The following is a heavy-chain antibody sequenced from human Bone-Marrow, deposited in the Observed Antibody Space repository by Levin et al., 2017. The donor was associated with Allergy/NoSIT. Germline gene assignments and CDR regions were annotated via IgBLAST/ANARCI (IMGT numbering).Heavy chain of an antibody. CDR3: AKDYGDYRNPHYFDY. Sequence: GGSLRLSCAASGFTFSSYAMSWVRQAPGKGLEWVSAISGSGGSTYYADSVKGRFTISRDNSKNTLYLQMNSLRAEDTAVYYCAKDYGDYRNPHYFDYWGQGTLVTVSS. V-gene: IGHV3-23*01. CDR2: ISGSGGST. J-gene: IGHJ4*02. CDR1: GFTFSSYA. D-gene: IGHD4-17*01.